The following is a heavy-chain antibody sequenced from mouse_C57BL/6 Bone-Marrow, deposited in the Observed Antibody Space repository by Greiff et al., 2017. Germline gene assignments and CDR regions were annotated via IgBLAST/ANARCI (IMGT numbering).Heavy chain of an antibody. J-gene: IGHJ3*01. D-gene: IGHD2-4*01. CDR1: GYTFTDYA. CDR2: ISTYYGDA. Sequence: VKLMASGPELVRPGVSVKISCKGSGYTFTDYAMHWVKQSHAKSLEWIGVISTYYGDASYNQKFKDKATMTVDKSSSTAYMELARLTSEDSAVYYCARGGYYDYDDGFAYWGQGTLVTVSA. CDR3: ARGGYYDYDDGFAY. V-gene: IGHV1-67*01.